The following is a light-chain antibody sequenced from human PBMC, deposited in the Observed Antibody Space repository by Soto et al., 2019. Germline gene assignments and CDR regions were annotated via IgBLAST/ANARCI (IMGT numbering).Light chain of an antibody. CDR1: QSVSSSS. CDR3: QHFGSSPGYT. V-gene: IGKV3-20*01. CDR2: GAS. Sequence: EIVLTQSPGTLFLSPGERATLSCRASQSVSSSSLAWYQQKPGQAPRLLIYGASSRATGIPDRFSGSGSGTDFTLTISRREPEDFAVYFCQHFGSSPGYTFGQGTKLQIK. J-gene: IGKJ2*01.